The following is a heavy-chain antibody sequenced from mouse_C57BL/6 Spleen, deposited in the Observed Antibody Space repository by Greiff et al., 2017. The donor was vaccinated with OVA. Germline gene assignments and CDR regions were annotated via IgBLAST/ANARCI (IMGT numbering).Heavy chain of an antibody. CDR2: ISGGGGNT. CDR1: GFTFSSYT. J-gene: IGHJ1*03. Sequence: EVKLVESGGGLVKPGGSLKLSCAASGFTFSSYTMSWVRQTPEKRLEWVATISGGGGNTYYPDSVKGRFTISRDNAKNTLYLQMSSLRSEDTALYYCARHLYYYGSSPYWYFDVWGTGTTVTVSS. CDR3: ARHLYYYGSSPYWYFDV. V-gene: IGHV5-9*01. D-gene: IGHD1-1*01.